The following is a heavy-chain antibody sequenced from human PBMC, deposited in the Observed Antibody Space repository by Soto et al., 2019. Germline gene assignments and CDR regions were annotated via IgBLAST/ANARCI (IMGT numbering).Heavy chain of an antibody. CDR3: AREIASSSSGRGSRYFDY. CDR2: INHSGST. V-gene: IGHV4-34*01. D-gene: IGHD6-6*01. Sequence: SETLSLTCAVYGGSFSGYYWSWIRQPPGKGLEWIGEINHSGSTNYNPSLKSRVTISVDTSKNQFSLKLSSVTAADTAVYYCAREIASSSSGRGSRYFDYWGQGTLVTVSS. CDR1: GGSFSGYY. J-gene: IGHJ4*02.